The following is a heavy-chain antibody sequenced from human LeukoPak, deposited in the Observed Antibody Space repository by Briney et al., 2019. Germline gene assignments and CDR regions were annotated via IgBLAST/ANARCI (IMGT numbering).Heavy chain of an antibody. CDR1: GFTFDDYW. V-gene: IGHV3-7*01. J-gene: IGHJ4*02. CDR2: INQDGSGK. Sequence: GGSLRLSCGASGFTFDDYWMSWVRQAPGQGLEWVANINQDGSGKYYLDSAEGRFTISRDNARNSLYLQVNSLRAEDTAVYYCARGGTSGYSSTRHFWGGNYYFDYWGQGSLVTVSS. CDR3: ARGGTSGYSSTRHFWGGNYYFDY. D-gene: IGHD2-2*01.